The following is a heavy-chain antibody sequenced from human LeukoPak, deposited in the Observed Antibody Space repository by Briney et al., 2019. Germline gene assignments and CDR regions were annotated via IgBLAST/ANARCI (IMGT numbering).Heavy chain of an antibody. Sequence: PGGSLRLSCAASGFTFSSYAMSWVRQAPGKGLEWVSAISGSGGSTYYADSVKGRFTISGDNSKNTLYLQMNSLRAEDTAVYYCASFSSSGSYSPRFDYWGQGTLVTVSS. D-gene: IGHD1-26*01. J-gene: IGHJ4*02. V-gene: IGHV3-23*01. CDR3: ASFSSSGSYSPRFDY. CDR2: ISGSGGST. CDR1: GFTFSSYA.